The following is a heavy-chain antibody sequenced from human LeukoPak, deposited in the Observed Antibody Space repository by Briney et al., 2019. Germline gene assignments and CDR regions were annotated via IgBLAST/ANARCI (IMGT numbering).Heavy chain of an antibody. Sequence: SVQVSCKASGGTFSRYVIRWLGPPPGQGLEWRGRIIPILSIANYAQKFQGRLTITANKSTSPAYMELSSLRSEDTAVYYCAGASGSTALGAFDIWGQGTMVTVSS. D-gene: IGHD5-12*01. CDR2: IIPILSIA. CDR3: AGASGSTALGAFDI. V-gene: IGHV1-69*04. J-gene: IGHJ3*02. CDR1: GGTFSRYV.